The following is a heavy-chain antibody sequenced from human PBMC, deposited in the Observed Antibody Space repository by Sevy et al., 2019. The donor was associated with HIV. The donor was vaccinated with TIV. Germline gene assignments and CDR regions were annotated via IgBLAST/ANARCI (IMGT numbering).Heavy chain of an antibody. D-gene: IGHD5-18*01. Sequence: SETLSLTCTVSGGSISSYYWSWIRQPAGKGLEWIGRIYTSWSTNYNPSLKSRVTMSVDTSKNQFSLKLSSVTAADTAVYYCARVLVDTAIGFYGMDVWGQGTTVTVSS. CDR2: IYTSWST. CDR1: GGSISSYY. CDR3: ARVLVDTAIGFYGMDV. V-gene: IGHV4-4*07. J-gene: IGHJ6*02.